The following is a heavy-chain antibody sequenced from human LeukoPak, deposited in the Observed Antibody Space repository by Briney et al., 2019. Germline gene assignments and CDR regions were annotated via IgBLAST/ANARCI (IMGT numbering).Heavy chain of an antibody. V-gene: IGHV3-7*04. CDR3: ARARYGSGGFFFDF. J-gene: IGHJ4*02. CDR2: IKQDGSDI. D-gene: IGHD3-10*01. CDR1: GFNFNSYW. Sequence: QPGGCLRLSCAASGFNFNSYWMSWVRQAPGKGLECVANIKQDGSDIYFVDSVKGRFTISRDNAKNSLYLQMNSLRGEDTAVYYCARARYGSGGFFFDFWGQGTLVTVST.